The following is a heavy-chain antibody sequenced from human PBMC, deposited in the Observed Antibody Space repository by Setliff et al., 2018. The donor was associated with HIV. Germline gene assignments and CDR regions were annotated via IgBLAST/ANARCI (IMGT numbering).Heavy chain of an antibody. D-gene: IGHD6-19*01. CDR1: GFTFDDYT. CDR2: ISWDGYTT. J-gene: IGHJ4*02. V-gene: IGHV3-43*01. Sequence: GESLKISCAASGFTFDDYTMQWVRQTPGKGLEWVSLISWDGYTTYYADSVKGRFTVSRDNSKNFLYLQMNSLRPDDTALYYCATHLAVARGAGYYFDSWGQGAQVTVSS. CDR3: ATHLAVARGAGYYFDS.